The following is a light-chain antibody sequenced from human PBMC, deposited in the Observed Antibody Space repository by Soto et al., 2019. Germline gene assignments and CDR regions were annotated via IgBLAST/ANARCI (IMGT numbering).Light chain of an antibody. CDR1: QSVRSSY. Sequence: EIVLTQSPGTLSLSPGERATLSCRASQSVRSSYLAWYQQKPGQAPRLLIYGASSRATGIPDRFSGSGSETDFTITISGLEPEDLAVYYCQQYGSPTFGQGTKLEIK. CDR2: GAS. J-gene: IGKJ2*01. V-gene: IGKV3-20*01. CDR3: QQYGSPT.